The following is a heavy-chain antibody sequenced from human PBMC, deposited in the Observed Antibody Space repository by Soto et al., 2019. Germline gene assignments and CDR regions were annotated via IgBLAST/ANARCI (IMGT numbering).Heavy chain of an antibody. CDR2: MNPNTGNT. CDR1: GYIFTTFD. D-gene: IGHD1-7*01. V-gene: IGHV1-8*01. Sequence: ASVKVSCKASGYIFTTFDINWVRRASGQGLEWMGWMNPNTGNTVYAQKFQGRVTMTRNTSISTAYMELSSLRSEDTAVYYCARGSARNYVNPWGQGTLVTVSS. CDR3: ARGSARNYVNP. J-gene: IGHJ5*02.